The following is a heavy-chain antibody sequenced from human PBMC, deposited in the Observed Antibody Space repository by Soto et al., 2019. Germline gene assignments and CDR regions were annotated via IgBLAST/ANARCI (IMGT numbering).Heavy chain of an antibody. J-gene: IGHJ4*02. Sequence: EVQLLESGGGLVQPGGSLRLSCAASGFTFSSYAMSWVRQAPGKGLVWVSAISGSGGSTYYADSVKGRFTISRDNSKNTLYLQMNSLRAEDTAVYYCAKQNGYGGNTELEYWGQGTLVTVSS. CDR2: ISGSGGST. D-gene: IGHD2-15*01. CDR1: GFTFSSYA. V-gene: IGHV3-23*01. CDR3: AKQNGYGGNTELEY.